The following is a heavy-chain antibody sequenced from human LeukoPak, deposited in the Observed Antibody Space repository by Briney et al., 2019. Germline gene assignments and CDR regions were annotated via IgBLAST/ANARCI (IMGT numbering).Heavy chain of an antibody. Sequence: GGSLRLSCAASGFTFSSYTMNWVRQPPGKGLEWVSNIGTSTTTIYYADSVKGRFTISRDNAKNSLYLQMNSLRAEDTAVYYCAKDLVEVAAAGGYWGQGTLVTVSS. CDR2: IGTSTTTI. J-gene: IGHJ4*02. CDR1: GFTFSSYT. V-gene: IGHV3-48*01. D-gene: IGHD6-13*01. CDR3: AKDLVEVAAAGGY.